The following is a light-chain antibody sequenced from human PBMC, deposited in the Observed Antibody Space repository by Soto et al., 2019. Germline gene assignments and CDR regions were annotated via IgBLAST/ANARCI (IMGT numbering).Light chain of an antibody. J-gene: IGKJ1*01. V-gene: IGKV1-12*01. Sequence: DIQMTQSPSSVAASGASQGVGNWLAWYQQRPGKAPRLLIYGASTLQSGVPSRFSGSGSGTDFTLTISSLQAEDFATYYCQQSNSIPPWTFGHGTKVEIK. CDR2: GAS. CDR3: QQSNSIPPWT. CDR1: QGVGNW.